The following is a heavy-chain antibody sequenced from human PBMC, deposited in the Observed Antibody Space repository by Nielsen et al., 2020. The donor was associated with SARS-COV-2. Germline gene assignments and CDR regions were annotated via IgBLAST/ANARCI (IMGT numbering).Heavy chain of an antibody. CDR3: AKDDVVRGDAFDI. Sequence: GVLKISCIAPGFTFNIYAMAWVRRTPGRGLQWVSGISASGGSTYYTDSVKGRFAVSRDNSRNTLYLQMHSLRVEDTALYYCAKDDVVRGDAFDIWGQGTMVTVSS. V-gene: IGHV3-23*01. J-gene: IGHJ3*02. D-gene: IGHD3-10*01. CDR1: GFTFNIYA. CDR2: ISASGGST.